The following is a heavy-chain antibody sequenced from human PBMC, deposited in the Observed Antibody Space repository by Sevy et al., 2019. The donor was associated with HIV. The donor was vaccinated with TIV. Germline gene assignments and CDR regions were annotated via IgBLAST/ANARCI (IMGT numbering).Heavy chain of an antibody. D-gene: IGHD1-26*01. CDR1: GFTVSNVW. V-gene: IGHV3-15*01. CDR3: TTSIRVGAFDY. J-gene: IGHJ4*02. CDR2: IKNNTDGGAR. Sequence: GGSLRLSCAASGFTVSNVWMTWIRQAPGKGLEWIGRIKNNTDGGARDYAGPVKGRFTISRDESKNILYLQMNSLKTEDTAVYYCTTSIRVGAFDYWGQGSLVTVSS.